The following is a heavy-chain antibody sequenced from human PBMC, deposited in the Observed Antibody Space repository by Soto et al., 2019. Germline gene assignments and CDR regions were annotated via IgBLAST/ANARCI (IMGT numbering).Heavy chain of an antibody. CDR2: VYYSGST. D-gene: IGHD3-22*01. CDR1: GASISSSY. V-gene: IGHV4-59*01. J-gene: IGHJ3*02. CDR3: ARGYYDSRGQSNTFDI. Sequence: SETRSRTCTVSGASISSSYWSWIRQSPGKGLEWIGYVYYSGSTNYNPSLKSRVTISVDTSKNQFSLKLSSVTAADTAVYYCARGYYDSRGQSNTFDIWGQGTMVTVSS.